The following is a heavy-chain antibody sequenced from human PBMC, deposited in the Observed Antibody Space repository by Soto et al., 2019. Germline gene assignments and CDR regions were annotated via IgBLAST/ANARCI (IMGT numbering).Heavy chain of an antibody. CDR2: IIPIFGTA. J-gene: IGHJ6*02. Sequence: GSSVKVSCKASGGTFSSSAISWVRQPPGQGLEWMGGIIPIFGTANYAQKFQGRVRITADEPTSTAYMALRSLRSEDTVVYYCARSIAAAGKVRYYGMDVWGQGSTVTASS. CDR1: GGTFSSSA. CDR3: ARSIAAAGKVRYYGMDV. D-gene: IGHD6-13*01. V-gene: IGHV1-69*13.